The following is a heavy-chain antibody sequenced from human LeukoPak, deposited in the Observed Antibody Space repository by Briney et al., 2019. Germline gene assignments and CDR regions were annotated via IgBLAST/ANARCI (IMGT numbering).Heavy chain of an antibody. D-gene: IGHD1-26*01. CDR1: GGSISSSSYY. J-gene: IGHJ4*02. V-gene: IGHV4-39*01. Sequence: SETLSLTCTVSGGSISSSSYYWGWIRQPPGKGLEWIGSIYYSGSTYYNPSLKSRVTISVDTSKNQFSLKLSSVTAADTAVYYCATLEGIVGATIDYWGQGTLVTVSS. CDR2: IYYSGST. CDR3: ATLEGIVGATIDY.